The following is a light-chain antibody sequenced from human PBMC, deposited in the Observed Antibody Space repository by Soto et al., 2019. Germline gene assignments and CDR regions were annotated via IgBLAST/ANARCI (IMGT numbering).Light chain of an antibody. CDR2: GAS. CDR1: QSVTSNY. Sequence: EIVLTQSPGTLSLSPGERATLSCGASQSVTSNYLAWYQQKPGQAPRLLIFGASIRVKGIPDRFIGSGSGTDFTLTISRLEPEDFAVYYCQHYVTSRPTFGQGTKVEVK. CDR3: QHYVTSRPT. J-gene: IGKJ1*01. V-gene: IGKV3-20*01.